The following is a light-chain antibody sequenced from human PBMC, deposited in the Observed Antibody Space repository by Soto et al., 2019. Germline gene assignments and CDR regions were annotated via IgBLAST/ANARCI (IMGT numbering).Light chain of an antibody. J-gene: IGKJ1*01. CDR2: GAS. V-gene: IGKV3-20*01. Sequence: EIVLTQSPGTLSLSPGERATLSCRASQSVSSSYLAWYQQKPGQAPRLLIYGASSRATGIPDRFSGSGSGTDFTLTISRVEPEDFAVYSCQQSGWSPRTFGQGTTVEIK. CDR1: QSVSSSY. CDR3: QQSGWSPRT.